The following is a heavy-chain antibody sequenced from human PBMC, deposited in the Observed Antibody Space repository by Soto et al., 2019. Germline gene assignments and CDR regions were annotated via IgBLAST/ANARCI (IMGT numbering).Heavy chain of an antibody. CDR3: ARSLGGGHWDY. J-gene: IGHJ4*02. V-gene: IGHV3-48*02. CDR1: GFTVSNYD. D-gene: IGHD3-16*01. Sequence: EVQLVESGGGVVQPGGSLRLSCAASGFTVSNYDMVWVRQAPGKGLEWVSFITSNTRTINYVDAVKGRFTISRDNAKNSLNLPMNSLRDEDTAVYYCARSLGGGHWDYWGPGTLVTVSS. CDR2: ITSNTRTI.